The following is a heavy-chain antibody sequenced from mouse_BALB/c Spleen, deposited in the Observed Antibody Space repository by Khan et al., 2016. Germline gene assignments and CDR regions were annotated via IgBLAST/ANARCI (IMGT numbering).Heavy chain of an antibody. Sequence: EVELVESGGDLVKPGGSLKLSCAASGFTFSSYGMSWVRQTPDKRLEWVATISSGGSYTYYPDSVKGRFTISRDNAKNTLYLQMSSLKSEDTAMYYCARPKIYYFDYCGQGTTLTVSS. CDR3: ARPKIYYFDY. V-gene: IGHV5-6*01. CDR1: GFTFSSYG. J-gene: IGHJ2*01. CDR2: ISSGGSYT.